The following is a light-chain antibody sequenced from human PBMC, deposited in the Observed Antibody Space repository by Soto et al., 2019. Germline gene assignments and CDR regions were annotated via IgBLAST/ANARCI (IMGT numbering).Light chain of an antibody. V-gene: IGKV3-11*01. J-gene: IGKJ2*01. CDR2: DAS. CDR1: QSVRTY. Sequence: EIVLTQSPATLSLSPGERATLSCRASQSVRTYLAWYQQKPGQSPRLLIYDASNRAPGIPARFSGSGSGTDFTLTISNLEPEDFAVYYCHQRSNWPPDTFGQGTKLEIK. CDR3: HQRSNWPPDT.